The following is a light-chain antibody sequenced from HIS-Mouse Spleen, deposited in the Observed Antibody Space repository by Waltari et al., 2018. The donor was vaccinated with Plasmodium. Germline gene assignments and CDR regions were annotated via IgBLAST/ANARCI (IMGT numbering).Light chain of an antibody. J-gene: IGLJ3*02. CDR2: EDS. CDR1: ALPKKY. V-gene: IGLV3-10*01. Sequence: SYELTQPPSVSVSPGQTARITCSGDALPKKYAYWYQQKSGQAPVLVIYEDSKRPSGIRERFSGSSSGTMATLTISGAQVEDEADYYWYSTDSSGNHRVFGGGTKLTVL. CDR3: YSTDSSGNHRV.